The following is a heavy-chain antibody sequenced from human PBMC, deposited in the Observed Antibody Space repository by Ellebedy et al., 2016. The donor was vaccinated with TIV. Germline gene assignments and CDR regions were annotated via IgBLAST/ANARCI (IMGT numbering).Heavy chain of an antibody. CDR1: GFTFDDYA. CDR3: ARDTMIVVRDYMDV. V-gene: IGHV3-9*01. D-gene: IGHD3-22*01. CDR2: ISWNSGSI. J-gene: IGHJ6*03. Sequence: SLKISXAASGFTFDDYAMHWVRQAPGKGLEWVSGISWNSGSIGYADSVKGRFTISRDNAKNSLYLQMNSLRAEDTAVYYCARDTMIVVRDYMDVWGKGTTVTVSS.